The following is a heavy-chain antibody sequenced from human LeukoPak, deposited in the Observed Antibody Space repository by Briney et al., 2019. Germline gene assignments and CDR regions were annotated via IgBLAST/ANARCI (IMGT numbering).Heavy chain of an antibody. CDR3: ARAPAAYPNDY. J-gene: IGHJ4*02. Sequence: SETLSLTCTVSGGSISSYYWSWIRQPPGKGLEWIGYIYYSGSTNYNPSLKSRVTISVDTSKNQFSLKLSSVTAADTAVYYCARAPAAYPNDYWGQGTLVTVSS. V-gene: IGHV4-59*08. D-gene: IGHD2-21*01. CDR1: GGSISSYY. CDR2: IYYSGST.